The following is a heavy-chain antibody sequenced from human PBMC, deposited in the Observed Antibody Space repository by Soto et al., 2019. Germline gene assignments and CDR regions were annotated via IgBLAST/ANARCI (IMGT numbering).Heavy chain of an antibody. CDR1: GGSFSGYY. J-gene: IGHJ6*02. Sequence: WETLSLTCAVYGGSFSGYYWSWIRQPPGKGLEWIGEINHSGSTNYNPSLKSRVTISVDTSKNQFSLKLSSVTAADTAVYYCASPGVYYGMDVWGQGTTVTVSS. V-gene: IGHV4-34*01. CDR2: INHSGST. D-gene: IGHD2-8*01. CDR3: ASPGVYYGMDV.